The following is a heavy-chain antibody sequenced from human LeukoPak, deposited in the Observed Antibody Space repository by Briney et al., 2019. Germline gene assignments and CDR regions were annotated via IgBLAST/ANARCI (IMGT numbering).Heavy chain of an antibody. D-gene: IGHD2-2*01. V-gene: IGHV4-34*01. CDR3: ARRGPGYCSTTSCNYHYYGMDV. Sequence: SETLSLTCSVSGASFSDYFWSWIRQPPGKGLEWVGENNHSGSTYYNPSVKGRVTISIDTSKNQFSLKLTPVTAADTAVYYCARRGPGYCSTTSCNYHYYGMDVWGQGTTVTVSS. CDR1: GASFSDYF. J-gene: IGHJ6*02. CDR2: NNHSGST.